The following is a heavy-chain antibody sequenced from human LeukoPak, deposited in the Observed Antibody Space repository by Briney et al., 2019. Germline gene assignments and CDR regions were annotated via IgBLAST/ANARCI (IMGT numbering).Heavy chain of an antibody. D-gene: IGHD3-22*01. J-gene: IGHJ5*02. V-gene: IGHV3-21*01. CDR1: GFTFSSYS. CDR2: ISSSSSYI. CDR3: ARVVPGNYYDSSGYLWFDP. Sequence: GGSLRLSCAASGFTFSSYSMNWVRQAPGKGLEWVSSISSSSSYIYYADSVKGRFTISRDNAKNSLYLQMNSLRAEDTAVYYCARVVPGNYYDSSGYLWFDPWGQGTLVTVSS.